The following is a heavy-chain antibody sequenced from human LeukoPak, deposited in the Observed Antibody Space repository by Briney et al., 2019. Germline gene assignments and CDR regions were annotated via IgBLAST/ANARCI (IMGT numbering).Heavy chain of an antibody. J-gene: IGHJ4*02. V-gene: IGHV3-30*02. Sequence: PGGSLRLSCAASGLTFSSYGMHWVRQAPGKGLEWVAYIRYDGSNKYYADSVKGRFTISRDNSKNTLYVQMNSLRAEDTAVYYCARVHGAYPFDYWGQGTLVTVSS. CDR3: ARVHGAYPFDY. CDR2: IRYDGSNK. CDR1: GLTFSSYG. D-gene: IGHD4/OR15-4a*01.